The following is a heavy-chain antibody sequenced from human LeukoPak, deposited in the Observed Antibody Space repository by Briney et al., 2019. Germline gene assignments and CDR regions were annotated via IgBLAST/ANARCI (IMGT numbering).Heavy chain of an antibody. V-gene: IGHV4-59*01. J-gene: IGHJ4*02. CDR2: IYYSGST. CDR1: GGSISSYY. D-gene: IGHD3-3*01. CDR3: ARGTGFWSGYFPFYYFDY. Sequence: SETLSLTCTVSGGSISSYYWSWIRQPPGKGLEWIGYIYYSGSTNYNPSLKSRVTISVDTSKNQFSLKLSSVTAADTAVYYCARGTGFWSGYFPFYYFDYWGQGTLVTVSS.